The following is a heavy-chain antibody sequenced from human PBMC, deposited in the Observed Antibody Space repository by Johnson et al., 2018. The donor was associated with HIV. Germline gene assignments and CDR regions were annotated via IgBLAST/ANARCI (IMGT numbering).Heavy chain of an antibody. V-gene: IGHV3-23*04. D-gene: IGHD1-26*01. J-gene: IGHJ3*02. CDR3: SGSYSQLDAFDI. CDR1: GLTVSTNY. Sequence: VQLVESGGGVVQPGRSLRLSCAASGLTVSTNYMSWVRQAPGKGLEWVSAISASGASAFYADSVKGRFTMSRDNSQDTRYLQMNSLRAEATAVYYCSGSYSQLDAFDIWGQGTMVTVSS. CDR2: ISASGASA.